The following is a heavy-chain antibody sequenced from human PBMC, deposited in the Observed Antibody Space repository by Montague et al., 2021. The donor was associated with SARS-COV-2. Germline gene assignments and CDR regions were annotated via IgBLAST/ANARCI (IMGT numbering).Heavy chain of an antibody. V-gene: IGHV4-4*02. CDR1: GGSVSSDNW. D-gene: IGHD1-26*01. Sequence: SETLSLTCTVSGGSVSSDNWWTWVRQPPGKGLEWIGEIYHSGTTNYNPSLQRRVTISVDKSRHHLSLTLRSVTAADTAMYYCALPLGGSRFDPWGQGILVTVSS. J-gene: IGHJ5*02. CDR3: ALPLGGSRFDP. CDR2: IYHSGTT.